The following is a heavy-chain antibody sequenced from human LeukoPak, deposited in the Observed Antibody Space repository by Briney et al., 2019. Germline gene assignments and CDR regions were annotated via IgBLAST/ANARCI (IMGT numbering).Heavy chain of an antibody. CDR3: ARIVGANPLDFDY. D-gene: IGHD1-26*01. CDR1: GYTFTGYY. Sequence: ASVKVSCKASGYTFTGYYMHWVRQAPGQGLEWMGWINPNSGGTNYAQKFQGRVTMTRDTSISTAYMELSRLRSDDTAVYYCARIVGANPLDFDYWGQGTQVTVSS. J-gene: IGHJ4*02. CDR2: INPNSGGT. V-gene: IGHV1-2*02.